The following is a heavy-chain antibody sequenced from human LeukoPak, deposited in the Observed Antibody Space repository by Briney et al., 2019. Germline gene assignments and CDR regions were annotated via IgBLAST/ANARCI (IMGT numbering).Heavy chain of an antibody. D-gene: IGHD4-11*01. CDR2: IVVGSGGT. CDR3: AADSYSNYQYYGMDV. V-gene: IGHV1-58*02. J-gene: IGHJ6*02. CDR1: GFTFTNSA. Sequence: SVKVSCKASGFTFTNSAMQWVRQARGQRLEWIGWIVVGSGGTNYAQKFQERVTITRDMSTSTAYMELSSLRSEDTAVYYCAADSYSNYQYYGMDVWGQGTTVTVSS.